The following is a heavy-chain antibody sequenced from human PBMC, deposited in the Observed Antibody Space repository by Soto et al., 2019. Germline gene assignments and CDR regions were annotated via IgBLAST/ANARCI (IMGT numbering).Heavy chain of an antibody. J-gene: IGHJ4*02. D-gene: IGHD3-10*01. Sequence: PGGSLRLSCAASGFTFGSYAMSWVRQAPWKGLEWVSGLNDGGDNTYYADSVRGRFTISRDNSKNTLYLQMNSLRVDDSAVYYCAKESFSRRFDFDSWGQGTLVTVSS. CDR1: GFTFGSYA. CDR2: LNDGGDNT. V-gene: IGHV3-23*01. CDR3: AKESFSRRFDFDS.